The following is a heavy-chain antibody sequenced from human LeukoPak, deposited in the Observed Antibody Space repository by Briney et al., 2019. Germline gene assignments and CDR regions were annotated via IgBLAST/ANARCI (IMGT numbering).Heavy chain of an antibody. Sequence: ASVKVSCKASGYTFIGYYIHWVRQAPGQGLEWMGRIDPNSGGTNNAQKFQGRVTMTRDTSISTAYMVLSRLTSDDTAVYYCARGATGSGGGYWGQGTLVTVSS. CDR1: GYTFIGYY. J-gene: IGHJ4*02. D-gene: IGHD1-1*01. V-gene: IGHV1-2*06. CDR2: IDPNSGGT. CDR3: ARGATGSGGGY.